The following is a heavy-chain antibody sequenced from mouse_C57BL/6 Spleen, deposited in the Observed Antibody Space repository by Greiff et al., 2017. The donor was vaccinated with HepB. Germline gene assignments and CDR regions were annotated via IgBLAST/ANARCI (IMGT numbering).Heavy chain of an antibody. J-gene: IGHJ2*01. CDR3: ARYITTVVASNFDY. CDR1: GYTFTSYT. Sequence: QVQLQQSGAELARPGASVKMSCKASGYTFTSYTMHWVKQRPGQGLEWIGYINPSSGYTKYNQKFKDKATLTADKSSSTAYMQLSSLTSEDSAVYYCARYITTVVASNFDYWGQGTTLTVSS. CDR2: INPSSGYT. D-gene: IGHD1-1*01. V-gene: IGHV1-4*01.